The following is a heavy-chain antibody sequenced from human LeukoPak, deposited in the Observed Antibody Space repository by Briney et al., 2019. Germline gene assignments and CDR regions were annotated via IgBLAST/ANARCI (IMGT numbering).Heavy chain of an antibody. V-gene: IGHV3-21*01. D-gene: IGHD1-26*01. Sequence: GGSLRLSRAASGFTFRTSSMSWVRRAPGKGLEWVSSISSSSRYIYADSVKGRFTISRDNAKNSLYLQMDSLRAEDTAVYYCARDAGGYFDSWGQGTLVTVSS. CDR2: ISSSSRYI. CDR1: GFTFRTSS. J-gene: IGHJ4*02. CDR3: ARDAGGYFDS.